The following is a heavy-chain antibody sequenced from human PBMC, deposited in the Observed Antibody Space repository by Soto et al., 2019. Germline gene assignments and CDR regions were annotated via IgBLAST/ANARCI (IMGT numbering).Heavy chain of an antibody. CDR2: IKSKTDGGTT. Sequence: WGSLRLSRAASGFTFSNAWMSWVAQAPWKGLEWVGRIKSKTDGGTTDYAAAVKGRFTISRDDSKNTRYLQMNSLKTEDTAVYYCTTAQPSGYYYDSLDYWGQGTLVTVSS. CDR1: GFTFSNAW. D-gene: IGHD3-22*01. V-gene: IGHV3-15*01. CDR3: TTAQPSGYYYDSLDY. J-gene: IGHJ4*02.